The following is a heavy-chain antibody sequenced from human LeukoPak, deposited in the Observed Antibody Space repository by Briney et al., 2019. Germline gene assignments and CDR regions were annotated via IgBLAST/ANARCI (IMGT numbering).Heavy chain of an antibody. V-gene: IGHV1-8*01. CDR3: ARGPPLYYYYGMDV. Sequence: PVASVKVSCKASGYTFTSYDINWVRQATGQGLEWMGWMNPNSGNTGYAQKFQGRVTMTRNTSISTAYMELSSLRSEDTAVYYCARGPPLYYYYGMDVWGQGTTVTVS. CDR2: MNPNSGNT. J-gene: IGHJ6*02. CDR1: GYTFTSYD.